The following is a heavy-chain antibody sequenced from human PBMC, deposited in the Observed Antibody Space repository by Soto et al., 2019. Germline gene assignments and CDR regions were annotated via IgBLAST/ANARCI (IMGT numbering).Heavy chain of an antibody. Sequence: GSLRLSCAASGFTFSSYAMSWVRQAPGKGLEWVSAISGSGGSTYYADSVKGRFTISRDNSKNTLYLQMNSLRAEDTAVYYCAKATRSSSSLAYFDYWGQGTLVTVSS. V-gene: IGHV3-23*01. D-gene: IGHD6-6*01. CDR3: AKATRSSSSLAYFDY. CDR2: ISGSGGST. CDR1: GFTFSSYA. J-gene: IGHJ4*02.